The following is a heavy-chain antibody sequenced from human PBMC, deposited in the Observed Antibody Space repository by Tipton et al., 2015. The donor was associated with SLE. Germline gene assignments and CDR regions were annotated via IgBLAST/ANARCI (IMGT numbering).Heavy chain of an antibody. CDR1: GGSISSGGYY. J-gene: IGHJ4*02. V-gene: IGHV4-31*03. Sequence: TLSLTCTVSGGSISSGGYYWSWIRQHPGKDLELIGFIYQSGSTYYNPSLRSRVMISLDRSKNQFSLRLYSVTAADTAVYYCARRRGSSWYEDYFDYWGQGTLVTVSS. CDR2: IYQSGST. D-gene: IGHD6-13*01. CDR3: ARRRGSSWYEDYFDY.